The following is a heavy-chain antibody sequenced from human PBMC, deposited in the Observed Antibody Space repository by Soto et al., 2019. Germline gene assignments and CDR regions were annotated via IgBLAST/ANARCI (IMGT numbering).Heavy chain of an antibody. V-gene: IGHV3-21*05. CDR3: ARAGITFKRGRIGGAHYGLDV. J-gene: IGHJ6*02. CDR1: GFSLSAYT. Sequence: EVRLVESGGGLVKSGGSLRLSCAGSGFSLSAYTINWVRQAPGRGLEWVSNIQRYGRYSWQIDSVNGRFTISRDKAKNSAYLQMNSLRVEDTEVYYCARAGITFKRGRIGGAHYGLDVWGPGTTVTVSS. D-gene: IGHD3-16*01. CDR2: IQRYGRYS.